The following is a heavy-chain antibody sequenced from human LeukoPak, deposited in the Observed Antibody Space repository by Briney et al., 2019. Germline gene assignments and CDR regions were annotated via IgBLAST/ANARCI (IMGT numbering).Heavy chain of an antibody. CDR1: GFSVRTTY. D-gene: IGHD6-13*01. Sequence: GGSLRLSCAASGFSVRTTYMSWVRQAPGKGLEWVSAISGSGGSTYYADSVKGRFTISRDNSKNTLYLQMNSLRAEDTAVYYCAKDMGVAAAGDDYWGQGTLVTVSS. CDR2: ISGSGGST. J-gene: IGHJ4*02. V-gene: IGHV3-23*01. CDR3: AKDMGVAAAGDDY.